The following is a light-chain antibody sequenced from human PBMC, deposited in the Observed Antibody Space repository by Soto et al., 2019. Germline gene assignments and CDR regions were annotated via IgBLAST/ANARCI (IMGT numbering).Light chain of an antibody. Sequence: ALPVTQSPSSFSSSTGDRVTITFRASQGISSYLAWYQQKPGKAPKLLIYAASTLQSGVPSRFSGSGSGTDFTLTISCLQSEDFATYYCQQYYSYPLTFGQGTKVDIK. CDR3: QQYYSYPLT. J-gene: IGKJ1*01. V-gene: IGKV1-8*01. CDR1: QGISSY. CDR2: AAS.